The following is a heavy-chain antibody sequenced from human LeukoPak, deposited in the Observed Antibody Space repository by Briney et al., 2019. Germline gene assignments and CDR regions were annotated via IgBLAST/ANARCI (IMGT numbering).Heavy chain of an antibody. Sequence: SETLSLTCSVSAGSISDYYWSWIRQPPGKGLEWIAYIYYSGSTNYNPSLKSRVTIAVDTSKNQFSLNLSSVTAADTAVYHCARLSHPADSSWYFDYWGQGTLVTVSS. J-gene: IGHJ4*02. CDR3: ARLSHPADSSWYFDY. CDR2: IYYSGST. CDR1: AGSISDYY. V-gene: IGHV4-59*08. D-gene: IGHD6-13*01.